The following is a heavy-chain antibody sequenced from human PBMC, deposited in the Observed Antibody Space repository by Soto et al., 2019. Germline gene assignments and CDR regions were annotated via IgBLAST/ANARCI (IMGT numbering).Heavy chain of an antibody. J-gene: IGHJ4*02. Sequence: EASVNVSCKSSGGTFSSYSMSWVRQAPGQGLECMGWIIPIFGTANYAQKFQGRVTITADESTSTAYMELSSLRSEDTAVYYCARSTPYYYDSSGYYYPRSLGYWGQGTLVTVSS. CDR1: GGTFSSYS. CDR2: IIPIFGTA. CDR3: ARSTPYYYDSSGYYYPRSLGY. V-gene: IGHV1-69*13. D-gene: IGHD3-22*01.